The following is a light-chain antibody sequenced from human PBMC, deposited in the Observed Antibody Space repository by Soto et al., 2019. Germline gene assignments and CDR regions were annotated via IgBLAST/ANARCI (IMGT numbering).Light chain of an antibody. CDR3: QQYGSSPT. Sequence: EIVLTQSPGTLSLFPGERATLSCRASQNLTTSYLAWYQQKPGQAPRLLIYGASSRATGIPDRFSGSGSGTDFTLTISRLEPEDFAVYSCQQYGSSPTFGQGTRLEIK. V-gene: IGKV3-20*01. CDR1: QNLTTSY. CDR2: GAS. J-gene: IGKJ5*01.